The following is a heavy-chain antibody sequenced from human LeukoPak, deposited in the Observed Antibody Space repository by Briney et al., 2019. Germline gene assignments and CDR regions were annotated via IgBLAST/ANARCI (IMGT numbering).Heavy chain of an antibody. D-gene: IGHD2-2*02. CDR1: GFTFSSYS. CDR2: ISSSSSHI. J-gene: IGHJ3*02. V-gene: IGHV3-21*01. CDR3: ARALLYLWAFDI. Sequence: GGSLRLSCAASGFTFSSYSMNWVRQAPGKGLEWVSSISSSSSHIYYADSVKGRFTISRDNAKNSLYLQMNSLRAEDTAVYYCARALLYLWAFDIWGQGTMVTVSS.